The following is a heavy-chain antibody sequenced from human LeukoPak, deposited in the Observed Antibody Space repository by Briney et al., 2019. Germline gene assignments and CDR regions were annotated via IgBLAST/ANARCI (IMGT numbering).Heavy chain of an antibody. Sequence: PSETLSPTCTVSGGSISSSSYYWGWIRQPPGKGLEWIGSTYYSGSTYYNPSLKSRVTISVDTSKNQFSLKLSSVTAADTAVYYCARLGGSGSYSYYYYYYYMDVPGKGTTVTVSS. CDR1: GGSISSSSYY. CDR2: TYYSGST. V-gene: IGHV4-39*01. CDR3: ARLGGSGSYSYYYYYYYMDV. D-gene: IGHD3-10*01. J-gene: IGHJ6*03.